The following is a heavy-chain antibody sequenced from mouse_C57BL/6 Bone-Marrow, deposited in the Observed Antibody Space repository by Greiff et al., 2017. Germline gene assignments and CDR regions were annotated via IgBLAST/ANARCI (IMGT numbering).Heavy chain of an antibody. Sequence: EVKVVESGGGLVKPGGSLKLSCAASGFTFSSYAMSWVRQTPEKRLEWVATISDGGSYTYYPDNVKGRFTISRDTAKNNLYLQISHLKSEDTAMYYCARDRGFYYAMDYWGQGTSVTVSS. J-gene: IGHJ4*01. CDR3: ARDRGFYYAMDY. CDR1: GFTFSSYA. CDR2: ISDGGSYT. V-gene: IGHV5-4*01.